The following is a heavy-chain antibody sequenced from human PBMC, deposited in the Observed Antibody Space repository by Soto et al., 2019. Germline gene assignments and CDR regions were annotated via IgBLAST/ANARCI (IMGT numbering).Heavy chain of an antibody. CDR1: GGSVSSGSYY. CDR2: IYYSGST. Sequence: QVQLQESGPGLVKPSETLSLTCTVSGGSVSSGSYYWSWIRQPPGKGLEWIGYIYYSGSTNYNPSLKSRVTISVDTSKNQFSLKLSSVTAADTAVYYCATASAYYYYGMDVCGQGTTVTVS. V-gene: IGHV4-61*01. J-gene: IGHJ6*02. CDR3: ATASAYYYYGMDV.